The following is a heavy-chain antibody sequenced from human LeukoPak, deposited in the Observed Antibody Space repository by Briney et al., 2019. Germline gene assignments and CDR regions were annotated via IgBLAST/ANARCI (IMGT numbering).Heavy chain of an antibody. CDR1: GFTFDDYA. Sequence: GGSLRLSCAASGFTFDDYAMHWVRQAPGKGLEWVSGISWNSGSIGYADSVKGRFTISRDNAKNSLYLQMNSLRAEDTALYYCAKGYCSGGSCHAFDIWGQGTMVTVSS. V-gene: IGHV3-9*01. CDR2: ISWNSGSI. CDR3: AKGYCSGGSCHAFDI. J-gene: IGHJ3*02. D-gene: IGHD2-15*01.